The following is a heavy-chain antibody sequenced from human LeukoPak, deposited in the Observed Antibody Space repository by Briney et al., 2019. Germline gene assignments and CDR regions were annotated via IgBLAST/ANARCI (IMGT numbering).Heavy chain of an antibody. D-gene: IGHD5-24*01. CDR2: INQDGTEK. CDR1: GFTFRTYW. CDR3: ARDHGDGYNPTDYFDY. J-gene: IGHJ4*02. V-gene: IGHV3-7*04. Sequence: SGGSLRLSCAASGFTFRTYWMSWVRHAPGKGPERAAKINQDGTEKYYVDSVRGRFTISRDNAKNSLYLQMNNLRVEDTAVYYCARDHGDGYNPTDYFDYWGQGTLVTVSS.